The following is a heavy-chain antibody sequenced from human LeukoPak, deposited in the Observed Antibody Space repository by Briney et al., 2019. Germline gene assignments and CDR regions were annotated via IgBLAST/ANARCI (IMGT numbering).Heavy chain of an antibody. D-gene: IGHD4/OR15-4a*01. J-gene: IGHJ3*02. CDR2: IYYSGST. CDR3: ARHLGASISDAFDI. Sequence: PSETLSLTCTVSGGSISSSSYYWGWIRQPPGKGLEWIGSIYYSGSTYYNPSLKSRVTISVDTSKNQFSLKLSSVTAADTAVYYCARHLGASISDAFDIWGQGTMVTVSS. CDR1: GGSISSSSYY. V-gene: IGHV4-39*01.